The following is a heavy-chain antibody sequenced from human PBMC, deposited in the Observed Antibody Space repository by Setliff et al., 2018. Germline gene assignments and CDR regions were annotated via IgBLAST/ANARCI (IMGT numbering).Heavy chain of an antibody. V-gene: IGHV4-4*02. CDR2: IFHNGNT. Sequence: PSEILSLTCAVSGGSITSSTWWSWVRQPPEKGLEWIGEIFHNGNTAYNPSLDSRVTISVDKSKNHFSLKLTSVTAADTAVYYCVRREIAVAGDPFEPWGQGTLVTVSS. CDR1: GGSITSSTW. D-gene: IGHD6-19*01. CDR3: VRREIAVAGDPFEP. J-gene: IGHJ4*02.